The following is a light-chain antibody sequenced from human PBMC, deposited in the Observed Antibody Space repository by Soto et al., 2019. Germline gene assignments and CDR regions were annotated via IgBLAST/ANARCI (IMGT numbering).Light chain of an antibody. CDR3: QQYGSSPLT. CDR2: GAS. Sequence: EIVLTHSPGTLSFSPVERATLSFRASQSVSSSYLAWYQQKPGQAPRLLIYGASSRATGIPDRFSGSGSGTDFTLTISRLEPEDFAVYYCQQYGSSPLTFGGGTKVDIK. J-gene: IGKJ4*01. V-gene: IGKV3-20*01. CDR1: QSVSSSY.